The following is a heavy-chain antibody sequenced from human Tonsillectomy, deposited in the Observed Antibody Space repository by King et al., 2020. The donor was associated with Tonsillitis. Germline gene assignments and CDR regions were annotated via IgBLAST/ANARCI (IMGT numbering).Heavy chain of an antibody. D-gene: IGHD3-10*01. J-gene: IGHJ4*02. CDR2: ISYDGSIK. Sequence: VQLVESGGGVVQPGRSLRLSCVASGFTFSTYAIHWVRQTPGKGLEWVSVISYDGSIKYYADSVRGRFTISRDNSKNPLYLQFNSLRAEDTAVYYCARKGGSLLWFGEYYFDSWGQGTLVTVSS. CDR1: GFTFSTYA. CDR3: ARKGGSLLWFGEYYFDS. V-gene: IGHV3-30-3*01.